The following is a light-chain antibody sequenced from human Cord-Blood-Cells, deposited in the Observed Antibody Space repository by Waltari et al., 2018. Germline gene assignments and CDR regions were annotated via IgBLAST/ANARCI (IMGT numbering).Light chain of an antibody. J-gene: IGLJ2*01. CDR1: SSHVGGYNY. V-gene: IGLV2-11*02. Sequence: QSALTHPRSVSVSPGQSVTLSCTGPSSHVGGYNYLSWYQQHPGKAPKLMIYDVSKRPSGVPDRFSGSKSGNTASLTISGLQAEDEADYYCCSYAGSYTLVFGGGTKLTVL. CDR2: DVS. CDR3: CSYAGSYTLV.